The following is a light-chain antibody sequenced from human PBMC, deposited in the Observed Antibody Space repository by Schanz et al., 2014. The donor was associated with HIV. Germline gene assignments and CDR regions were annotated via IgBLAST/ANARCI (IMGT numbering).Light chain of an antibody. CDR3: QYFGNSGGT. V-gene: IGKV3-20*01. Sequence: EIVLTQSPATLSLSPGERATLSCRASQSVSNYLAWYQQKPGQAPRLLIYGASSRATGIPDRFSGSGSGTDFTLTISRLEPEDFAVYFCQYFGNSGGTFGGGTKVEIK. J-gene: IGKJ4*01. CDR2: GAS. CDR1: QSVSNY.